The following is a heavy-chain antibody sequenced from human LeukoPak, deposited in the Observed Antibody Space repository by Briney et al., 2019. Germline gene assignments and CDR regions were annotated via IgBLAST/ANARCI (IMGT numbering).Heavy chain of an antibody. CDR2: FDPEDGET. CDR3: ASLGDYCGGDCYADY. CDR1: GYTLTELS. J-gene: IGHJ4*02. Sequence: ASVKVSCKVSGYTLTELSMHWVRQAPGKGLEWMGGFDPEDGETIYAQKFQGRVTMTEDTSTDTAYMELSSLRSEDTAVYYCASLGDYCGGDCYADYWGQGTLVTVSS. D-gene: IGHD2-21*02. V-gene: IGHV1-24*01.